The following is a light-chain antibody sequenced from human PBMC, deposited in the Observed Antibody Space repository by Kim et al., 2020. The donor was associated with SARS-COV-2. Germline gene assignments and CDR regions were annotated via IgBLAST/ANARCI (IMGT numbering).Light chain of an antibody. Sequence: ASIKLACTLSSGHSSYAIAWHQQQPGMGPRFLMKLNSDGSHTKGDGIPDRFSGSSSGAERYLTISSLQSEDEADYYCQIWATGIHVFGTGTKVTVL. CDR1: SGHSSYA. CDR2: LNSDGSH. CDR3: QIWATGIHV. V-gene: IGLV4-69*01. J-gene: IGLJ1*01.